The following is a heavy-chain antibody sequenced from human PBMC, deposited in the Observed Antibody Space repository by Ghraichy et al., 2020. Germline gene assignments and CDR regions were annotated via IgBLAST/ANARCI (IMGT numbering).Heavy chain of an antibody. CDR2: IYHDGTT. CDR1: GGSINSGW. J-gene: IGHJ4*02. V-gene: IGHV4-4*02. D-gene: IGHD3-22*01. Sequence: SETLSLTCAVSGGSINSGWWTWVRQPPGKGLEWIGEIYHDGTTHYNPSLNGRLTISMDNTKTQFSLSLNSVTAADTAVYYCARKFDRRDCWGQGTLVTVSS. CDR3: ARKFDRRDC.